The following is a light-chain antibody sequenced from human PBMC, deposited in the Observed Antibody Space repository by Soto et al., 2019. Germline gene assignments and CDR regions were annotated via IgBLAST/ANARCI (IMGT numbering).Light chain of an antibody. CDR2: DAS. CDR3: QQYDNLPWT. J-gene: IGKJ1*01. Sequence: DIQMTQSPSSLSAFVGDRVTITCQASQDISNYLNWYQQKPGKAPKLLIYDASNLETGVPSRFSGSGSGTDFSFTISSLQPQDIATYSCQQYDNLPWTFGQGTKVEIK. V-gene: IGKV1-33*01. CDR1: QDISNY.